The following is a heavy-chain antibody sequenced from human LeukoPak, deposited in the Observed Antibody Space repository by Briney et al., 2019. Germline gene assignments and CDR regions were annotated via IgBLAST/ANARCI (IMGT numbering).Heavy chain of an antibody. CDR1: GGSISSYY. CDR3: ARVIRRMYFDY. Sequence: SETLSLTCTVSGGSISSYYWSWIWQPPGKGLEWIGYIYYSGSTNYNPSLKGRVTISVDTSKNQFSLKLSSVTAADTAVYYCARVIRRMYFDYWGQGTLVTVSS. J-gene: IGHJ4*02. CDR2: IYYSGST. D-gene: IGHD2-8*01. V-gene: IGHV4-59*01.